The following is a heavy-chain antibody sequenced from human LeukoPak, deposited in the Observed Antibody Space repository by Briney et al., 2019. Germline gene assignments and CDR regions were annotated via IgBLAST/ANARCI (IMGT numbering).Heavy chain of an antibody. CDR3: ARSGWAGDY. Sequence: PSETLSLTYTVSGGSISSSSYYWGWIRQPPGKGLEWIGSIYYSGSTYYNPSLKSRVTISVDTSKNQFSLKLSSVTAADTAVYYCARSGWAGDYWGQGTLVTVSS. CDR1: GGSISSSSYY. J-gene: IGHJ4*02. D-gene: IGHD1-26*01. V-gene: IGHV4-39*01. CDR2: IYYSGST.